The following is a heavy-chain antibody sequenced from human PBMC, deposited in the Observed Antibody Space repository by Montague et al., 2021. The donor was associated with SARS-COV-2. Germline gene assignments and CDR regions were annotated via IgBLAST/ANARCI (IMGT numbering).Heavy chain of an antibody. CDR1: GFSLSTRGMC. D-gene: IGHD6-13*01. CDR3: ARVSSSWSQDYYYYMDV. CDR2: IDWDDDQ. V-gene: IGHV2-70*11. J-gene: IGHJ6*03. Sequence: PALVKPTQTLTLPCTFPGFSLSTRGMCVSWIRQPPWKALEWLACIDWDDDQYYSISLKTRLIISKDTSKNQVVLTMTNMDPVDTATYYCARVSSSWSQDYYYYMDVWGKGTTVTVSS.